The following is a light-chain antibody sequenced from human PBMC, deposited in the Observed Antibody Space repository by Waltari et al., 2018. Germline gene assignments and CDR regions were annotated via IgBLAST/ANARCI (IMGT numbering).Light chain of an antibody. CDR3: QQYNNLPIT. CDR2: DAS. Sequence: DVQMTQSPSSLSASVGDRVTITCQASQDIGNFLNWYQQKPGRAPQLLVYDASNLQTGVPSRFSGSGSGTDFTFTISSLQPEDVATYSCQQYNNLPITFGQGTKVEI. V-gene: IGKV1-33*01. J-gene: IGKJ1*01. CDR1: QDIGNF.